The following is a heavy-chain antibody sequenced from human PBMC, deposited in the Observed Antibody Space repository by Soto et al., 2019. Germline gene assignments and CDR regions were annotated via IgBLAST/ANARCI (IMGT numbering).Heavy chain of an antibody. V-gene: IGHV5-51*01. J-gene: IGHJ6*02. Sequence: PGESLKISCKGSGYSFTSYWIGWVRQMPGKGLEWMGIIYPGDSDTRYSPSFQGQVTISADKSISTAYLQWSSLKASDTAMYYWARRSDDRYYYYVMDVWGQGTRVTVSS. CDR1: GYSFTSYW. CDR3: ARRSDDRYYYYVMDV. D-gene: IGHD1-1*01. CDR2: IYPGDSDT.